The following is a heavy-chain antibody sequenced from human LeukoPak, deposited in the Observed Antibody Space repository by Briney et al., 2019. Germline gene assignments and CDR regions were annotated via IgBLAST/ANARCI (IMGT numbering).Heavy chain of an antibody. Sequence: SETLPLTCTVSGGSISSSSYYWGWIRQPPGKGLEWIGSIYYSGSTYYNPSLKSRVTISVDTSKNQFPLKLSSVTAADTAVYYCARFSSGWHRDYWGQGTLVTVSS. J-gene: IGHJ4*02. CDR2: IYYSGST. V-gene: IGHV4-39*01. CDR3: ARFSSGWHRDY. CDR1: GGSISSSSYY. D-gene: IGHD6-19*01.